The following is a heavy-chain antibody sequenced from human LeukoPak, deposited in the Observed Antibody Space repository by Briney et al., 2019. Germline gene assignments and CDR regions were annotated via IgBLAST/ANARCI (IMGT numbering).Heavy chain of an antibody. CDR3: AKGGNIFDYVWGTYLHF. Sequence: GGSLRLSCAASGFTFRSYAMSWVRQAPGKGLEWVSAISGSGGSAYYADSVKGRFTISRDNSKNTLYLQMNSLRAEDTAVYYCAKGGNIFDYVWGTYLHFWGQGTLVTVSS. V-gene: IGHV3-23*01. D-gene: IGHD3-16*02. CDR1: GFTFRSYA. J-gene: IGHJ4*02. CDR2: ISGSGGSA.